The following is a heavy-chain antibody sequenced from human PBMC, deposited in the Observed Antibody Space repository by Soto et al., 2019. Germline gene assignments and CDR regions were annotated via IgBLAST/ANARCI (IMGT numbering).Heavy chain of an antibody. J-gene: IGHJ4*02. CDR2: IYHSGST. D-gene: IGHD4-17*01. V-gene: IGHV4-30-2*01. CDR3: ARGALRWSTSWDFAY. Sequence: SETLSLTCAVSGGSISSGGYSWSWIRQPPGKGLEWIGYIYHSGSTYYNPSLKSRVTISVDRSKNQFSLKLSSVTAADTAVYYCARGALRWSTSWDFAYWGQGTLVTVSS. CDR1: GGSISSGGYS.